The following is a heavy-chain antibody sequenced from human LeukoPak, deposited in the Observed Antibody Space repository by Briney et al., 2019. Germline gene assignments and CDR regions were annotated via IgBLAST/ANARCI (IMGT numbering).Heavy chain of an antibody. CDR1: GGSINSRSYY. Sequence: PSETLSLTCSVSGGSINSRSYYWGWLRQPQGKGLDWIGSISSSGNTYYNPSLESRVTISLDTSRNQFSLRLSSVTAADTAVYYCRGYSYADTFDHWGQGTLVTVSS. D-gene: IGHD5-18*01. J-gene: IGHJ4*02. V-gene: IGHV4-39*07. CDR3: RGYSYADTFDH. CDR2: ISSSGNT.